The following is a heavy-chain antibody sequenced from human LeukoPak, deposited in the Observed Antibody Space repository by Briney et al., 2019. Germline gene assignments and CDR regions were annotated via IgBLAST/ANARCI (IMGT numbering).Heavy chain of an antibody. CDR2: ISGSGGST. J-gene: IGHJ5*02. D-gene: IGHD3-22*01. Sequence: GGSLRLPCAASGFTFSSYAMSWVRQAPGKGLEWVSYISGSGGSTHYADSAKGRFTISRDNSKNTLYLQMNSLRAEDTAVYYCAKDRGNYYDAPRFDPWGQGTLVTVSS. CDR3: AKDRGNYYDAPRFDP. V-gene: IGHV3-23*01. CDR1: GFTFSSYA.